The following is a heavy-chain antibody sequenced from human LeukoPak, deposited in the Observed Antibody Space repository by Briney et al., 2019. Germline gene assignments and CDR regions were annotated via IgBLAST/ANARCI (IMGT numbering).Heavy chain of an antibody. V-gene: IGHV3-23*01. CDR2: ISGSGGST. CDR3: ARGSIWKTTVTTGY. CDR1: GFTFSSYA. D-gene: IGHD4-17*01. Sequence: GGSLRLSCAASGFTFSSYAMSWVRQAPGKGLEWVSAISGSGGSTYYADSVKGRFTISRDNTKNSLFLQMSSLRVEDTAVYYCARGSIWKTTVTTGYWGQGTLVTVSS. J-gene: IGHJ4*02.